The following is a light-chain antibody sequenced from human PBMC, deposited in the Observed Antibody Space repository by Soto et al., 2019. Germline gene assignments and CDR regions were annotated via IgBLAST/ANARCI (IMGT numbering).Light chain of an antibody. Sequence: EIVLTQSPGTLSLSPGERATLSCRASQSVRSNHLAWYQQKPGQAPRLLIYDASSRATGIPDRFSCSGSGTDFTLTISRLEPEDFAVYYCQQYGSSPRTFGRGTKLEI. CDR2: DAS. CDR3: QQYGSSPRT. V-gene: IGKV3-20*01. CDR1: QSVRSNH. J-gene: IGKJ2*01.